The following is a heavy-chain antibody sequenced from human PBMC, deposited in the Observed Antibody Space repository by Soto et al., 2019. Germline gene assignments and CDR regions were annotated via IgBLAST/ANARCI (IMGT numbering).Heavy chain of an antibody. CDR2: IYYSGST. J-gene: IGHJ5*02. Sequence: QVQLQESGPGLVKPSQTLSLTCTVSGGSISSGDYYWSWIRQPPGKGLEWIGYIYYSGSTYYNPSLKSRVTISVDTSNNQFSLKLSSVTAADTAVYYCARYYYGSGHPRTAAFDPWGQGTLVTVSS. D-gene: IGHD3-10*01. CDR1: GGSISSGDYY. V-gene: IGHV4-30-4*01. CDR3: ARYYYGSGHPRTAAFDP.